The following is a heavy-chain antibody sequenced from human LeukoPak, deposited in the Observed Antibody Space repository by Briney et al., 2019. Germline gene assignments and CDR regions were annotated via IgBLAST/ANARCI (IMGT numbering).Heavy chain of an antibody. CDR2: IYYSGST. D-gene: IGHD5-24*01. CDR1: GGSISSSSYY. J-gene: IGHJ6*04. CDR3: ARVLDGYGV. V-gene: IGHV4-39*07. Sequence: PSETLSLTCTVSGGSISSSSYYWGWIRQPPGKGLEWIGSIYYSGSTYYNPSLKSRVTISVDTSKNQFSLKLSSVTAADTAVYYCARVLDGYGVWGKGTTVTVSS.